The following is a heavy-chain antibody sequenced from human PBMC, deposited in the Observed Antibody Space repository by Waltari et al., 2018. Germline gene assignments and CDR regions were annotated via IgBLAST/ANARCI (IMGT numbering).Heavy chain of an antibody. Sequence: EVQLEESGGGLVQPGGSLRLSCAASGFTFSSYWMHWVRQAPGKGLVWFSRINSDGSTISYADSVKGRFTISRDNAKNTLYLQMNSLSAEDTAVYYCASAYYDILDWGQGTLVTVSS. J-gene: IGHJ4*02. CDR3: ASAYYDILD. CDR1: GFTFSSYW. V-gene: IGHV3-74*01. CDR2: INSDGSTI. D-gene: IGHD3-9*01.